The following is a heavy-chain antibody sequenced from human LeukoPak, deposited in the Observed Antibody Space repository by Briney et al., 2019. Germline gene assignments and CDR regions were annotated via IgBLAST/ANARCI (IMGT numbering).Heavy chain of an antibody. CDR3: AGGNIGARLTY. V-gene: IGHV4-34*01. CDR2: IDPSGST. J-gene: IGHJ4*02. Sequence: SETLSLTCAVYGGSFSAYFWSWIRQPPGKGLEWIGEIDPSGSTNYNPSLKSRVTISVDTSKNQFSLKVDSVTAADTAVYYCAGGNIGARLTYWGQGTLVTVSS. D-gene: IGHD6-6*01. CDR1: GGSFSAYF.